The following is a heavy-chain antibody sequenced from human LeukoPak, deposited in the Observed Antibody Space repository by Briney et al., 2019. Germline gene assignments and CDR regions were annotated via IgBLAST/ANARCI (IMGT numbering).Heavy chain of an antibody. CDR3: ARDAYGSGTTAIDY. CDR2: IYYSGST. D-gene: IGHD3-10*01. Sequence: SETLSLTCTVSGGSISGSSYYWGWIRQPPGKGLEWIGSIYYSGSTYYNPSLKSRVTISVDTSKNQFSLKLSSVTAADTAVYYCARDAYGSGTTAIDYWGQGTLVTVSS. J-gene: IGHJ4*02. CDR1: GGSISGSSYY. V-gene: IGHV4-39*07.